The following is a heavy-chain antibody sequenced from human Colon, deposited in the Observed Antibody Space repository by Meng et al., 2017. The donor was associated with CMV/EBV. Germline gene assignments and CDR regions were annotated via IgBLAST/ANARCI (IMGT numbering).Heavy chain of an antibody. J-gene: IGHJ4*02. V-gene: IGHV4-30-4*08. Sequence: SETLSLTCTVSGGSSSSGDYYWSWILQPPGKGLEWIGYIYYSGSTYYNPSLKSRVTISVDTSKNQISLTLSSATAADTAVYYCARESLTEGYWGQGTLVTVSS. CDR2: IYYSGST. CDR1: GGSSSSGDYY. CDR3: ARESLTEGY.